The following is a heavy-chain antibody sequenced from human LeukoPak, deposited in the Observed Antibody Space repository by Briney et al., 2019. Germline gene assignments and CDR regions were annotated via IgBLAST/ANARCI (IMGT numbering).Heavy chain of an antibody. V-gene: IGHV3-74*01. CDR1: GFTFSSYW. CDR3: ARMGDFWSGAREGYYYYYYMDV. CDR2: INTDGSST. J-gene: IGHJ6*03. Sequence: GGSLRPSCAASGFTFSSYWMHWVRQAPGKGLVWVSRINTDGSSTSYADSVKGRFTISRDNAKNTLYLQMNSLRAEDTAVYYCARMGDFWSGAREGYYYYYYMDVWGKGTTVTVSS. D-gene: IGHD3-3*01.